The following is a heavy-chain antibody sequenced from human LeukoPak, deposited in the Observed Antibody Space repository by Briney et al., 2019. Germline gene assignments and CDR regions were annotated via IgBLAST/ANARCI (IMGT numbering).Heavy chain of an antibody. Sequence: GGSLRLSCAASGFTFSSYGMHWVRQAPGKGLEWVALISYDGSNKYYADSVKGRFTISRDNSKSTLYLQMNSLRAEDTAVYYCVRDLRYCSSTSCYDPCFDYWGQGTLVTVSS. J-gene: IGHJ4*02. D-gene: IGHD2-2*01. CDR3: VRDLRYCSSTSCYDPCFDY. CDR1: GFTFSSYG. CDR2: ISYDGSNK. V-gene: IGHV3-30*03.